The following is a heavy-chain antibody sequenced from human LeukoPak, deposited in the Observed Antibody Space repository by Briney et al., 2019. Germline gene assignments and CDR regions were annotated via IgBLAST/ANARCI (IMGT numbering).Heavy chain of an antibody. CDR3: ARAYYESSAYRHAVYFDY. V-gene: IGHV1-46*02. CDR1: GYTFNSSY. Sequence: SVKVSCKASGYTFNSSYMHWVRQAPGQGLEWMGIINPSDDSTRYAQKFQGRVTMTKDTSTNTVYMHLSSLSSDDTAVYYCARAYYESSAYRHAVYFDYWGQGTLVTVSS. J-gene: IGHJ4*02. CDR2: INPSDDST. D-gene: IGHD3-22*01.